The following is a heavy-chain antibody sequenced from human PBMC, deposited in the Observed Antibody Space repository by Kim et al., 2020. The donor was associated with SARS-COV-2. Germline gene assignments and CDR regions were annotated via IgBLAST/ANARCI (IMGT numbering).Heavy chain of an antibody. J-gene: IGHJ6*02. V-gene: IGHV3-30*18. D-gene: IGHD3-10*01. CDR1: GFTFSSYG. CDR2: ISYDGSNK. CDR3: AKSHVRGVILTWDQLSYYVMAV. Sequence: GGSLRPSCAASGFTFSSYGMHWVRQAPGKGLEWVAVISYDGSNKYYADSVKGRFTISRDNSKNTLYLQMNSLRAEDTAVYYCAKSHVRGVILTWDQLSYYVMAVWAKGPRSPSP.